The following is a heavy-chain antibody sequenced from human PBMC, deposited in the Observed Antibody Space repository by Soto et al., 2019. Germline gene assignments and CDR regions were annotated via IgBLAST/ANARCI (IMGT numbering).Heavy chain of an antibody. D-gene: IGHD6-6*01. CDR2: IYPGDSDT. J-gene: IGHJ6*02. Sequence: GESLKISCKGSGYSFTSYWIGLVRQMPGKGLEWMGIIYPGDSDTRYSPSFQGQVTISADKSISTAYLQWSSLKASDTAMYYCARRGLYSSSSHYYGMDVWGQGTTVTVSS. CDR1: GYSFTSYW. CDR3: ARRGLYSSSSHYYGMDV. V-gene: IGHV5-51*01.